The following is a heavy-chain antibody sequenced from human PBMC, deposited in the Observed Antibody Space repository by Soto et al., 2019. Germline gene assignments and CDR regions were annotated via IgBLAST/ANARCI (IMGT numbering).Heavy chain of an antibody. CDR1: GGSFTSNA. D-gene: IGHD3-16*01. Sequence: QVHLVQSGAEVKKPGSSVKVSCKDSGGSFTSNAISWVRKAPGQGLEWMGTVLPILGTTNYAQKFKGRVTMTADESTSTAYMELTSLTSEDTAMYYCARDRALIGFDHWGQGSLVTVSS. CDR2: VLPILGTT. V-gene: IGHV1-69*18. CDR3: ARDRALIGFDH. J-gene: IGHJ4*02.